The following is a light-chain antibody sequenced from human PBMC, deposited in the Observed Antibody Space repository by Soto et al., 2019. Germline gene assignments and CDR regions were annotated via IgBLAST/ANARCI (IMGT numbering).Light chain of an antibody. CDR2: SAS. CDR3: QQSFSSPVT. CDR1: QTISTSY. V-gene: IGKV3-20*01. Sequence: DSVLTQSPGTLSLSPGERATLSCRASQTISTSYLAWYQQKPGQAPRLLIYSASSRATGIPDRFSGSGSGTDFTLTISRLEPEDFATYYCQQSFSSPVTFGQGTKLEIK. J-gene: IGKJ2*01.